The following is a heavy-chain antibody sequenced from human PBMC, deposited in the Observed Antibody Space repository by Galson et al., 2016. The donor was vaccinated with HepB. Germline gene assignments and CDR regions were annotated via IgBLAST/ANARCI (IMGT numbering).Heavy chain of an antibody. V-gene: IGHV3-33*01. CDR2: IWSGGSNE. J-gene: IGHJ4*02. Sequence: SLRLSCAASGFIFESYGMHWVRQAPGKGLEWVAVIWSGGSNENYADSVKGRFTISRDNSKNTLYLQMNSLRAEDTAVYYCARGPGTNCFDYWGQGTLVTVSS. CDR1: GFIFESYG. CDR3: ARGPGTNCFDY. D-gene: IGHD1-26*01.